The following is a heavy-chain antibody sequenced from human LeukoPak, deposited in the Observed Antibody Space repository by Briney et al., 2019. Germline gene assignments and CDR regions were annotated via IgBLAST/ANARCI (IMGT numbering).Heavy chain of an antibody. Sequence: GGSVKVSCKASGGTFSSYAISWVRQAPGQGLEWMGGIIPIFGTANYAQKFQGRVTITADESTSTAYMELSSLRSEDTAVYYCAASRGANNWFDPWGQGTLVTVSS. V-gene: IGHV1-69*13. D-gene: IGHD1-26*01. CDR1: GGTFSSYA. CDR3: AASRGANNWFDP. J-gene: IGHJ5*02. CDR2: IIPIFGTA.